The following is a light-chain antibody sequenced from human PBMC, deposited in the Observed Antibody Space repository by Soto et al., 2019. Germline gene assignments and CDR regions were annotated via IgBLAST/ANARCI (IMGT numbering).Light chain of an antibody. J-gene: IGLJ2*01. CDR3: CSYANSGTSI. CDR2: EVI. V-gene: IGLV2-23*02. Sequence: QSVLTQPASVSGSPGQSITISCTGTSSDVGSHNLVSWYQQHPGKVPKLLIYEVIKRPSGVSDRFFGSKSGNTASLTISGLQAEDEADYYCCSYANSGTSIFGGGTKLTVL. CDR1: SSDVGSHNL.